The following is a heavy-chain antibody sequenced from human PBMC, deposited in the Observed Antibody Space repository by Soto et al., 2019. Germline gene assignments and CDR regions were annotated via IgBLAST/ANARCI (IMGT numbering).Heavy chain of an antibody. CDR2: ISGSGGST. CDR1: GLTFSNFA. Sequence: PGGSLRLSCAAAGLTFSNFAMSWVRQAPGKGLEWVSAISGSGGSTYYADSVKGRFTISRDNSKNTLHLQMNGLRAEDTAVYYCANRVGLGQTWGQGTLVTVSS. D-gene: IGHD3-16*01. J-gene: IGHJ5*02. CDR3: ANRVGLGQT. V-gene: IGHV3-23*01.